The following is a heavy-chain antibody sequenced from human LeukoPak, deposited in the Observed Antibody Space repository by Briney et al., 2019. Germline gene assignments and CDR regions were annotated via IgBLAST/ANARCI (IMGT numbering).Heavy chain of an antibody. CDR2: VSGYNGNT. J-gene: IGHJ6*03. CDR3: ARALGSRTHYYYYYMDV. V-gene: IGHV1-18*01. CDR1: GYTFPNYG. D-gene: IGHD1-14*01. Sequence: ASVKVSCKASGYTFPNYGVSWVRQAPGQGLEWMGWVSGYNGNTNFAKNVQGRVTMTTDTSTSTAYMELRSLISDDTAVYYCARALGSRTHYYYYYMDVWGKGTTVTVSS.